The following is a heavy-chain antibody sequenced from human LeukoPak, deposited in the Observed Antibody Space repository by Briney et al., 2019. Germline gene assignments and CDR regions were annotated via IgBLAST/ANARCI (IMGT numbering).Heavy chain of an antibody. V-gene: IGHV4-59*01. J-gene: IGHJ6*03. D-gene: IGHD1-1*01. CDR2: ISNSGGT. Sequence: KPSETLSLTRPVSCGPIISDYSSWIRQPASKWLEWIAYISNSGGTDYNPSLRSRVTISINTSKSQFSLKLSSVTAADSAVYYCVRDALEGYYSNYYMDVSGRGTTVTVSS. CDR3: VRDALEGYYSNYYMDV. CDR1: CGPIISDY.